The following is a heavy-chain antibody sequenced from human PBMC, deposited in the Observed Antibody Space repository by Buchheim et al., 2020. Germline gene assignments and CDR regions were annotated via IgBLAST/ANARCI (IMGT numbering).Heavy chain of an antibody. D-gene: IGHD3-9*01. V-gene: IGHV4-34*01. CDR1: GGSFSGYY. J-gene: IGHJ5*02. CDR3: ARGGPTFDWLLGWFDP. CDR2: INHSGST. Sequence: QVQLQQWGAGLLKPSETLSLTCAVYGGSFSGYYWSWIRQPPGKGLEWIGEINHSGSTNYNPSLKSRVTISVDTPKNQFSLRLSSVTAADTAVYYCARGGPTFDWLLGWFDPWGQGTL.